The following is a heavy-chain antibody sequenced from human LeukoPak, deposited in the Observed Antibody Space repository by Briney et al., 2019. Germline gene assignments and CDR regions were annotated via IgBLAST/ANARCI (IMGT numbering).Heavy chain of an antibody. V-gene: IGHV3-30-3*01. J-gene: IGHJ6*02. CDR1: GFTFSSYA. CDR3: AKDRAAGYYYGMDV. Sequence: GGSLRLSCAASGFTFSSYAMHWVRQAPGKGLEWVAVISYDGSNKYYADSVKGRFTISRDNSKNTLYLQMNSLRAEDTAVYYCAKDRAAGYYYGMDVWGQGTTVTVSS. D-gene: IGHD6-13*01. CDR2: ISYDGSNK.